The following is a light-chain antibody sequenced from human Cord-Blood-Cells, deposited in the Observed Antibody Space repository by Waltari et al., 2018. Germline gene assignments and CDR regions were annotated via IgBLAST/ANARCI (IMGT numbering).Light chain of an antibody. Sequence: QSSLTQPAAVSGSPGPPLPIPCTGSSRHVGRYTPVSWYHQHPGKPPKLMIYEGSKRPSGVSNSFSGSNSGNTASLTISGLEAEDEADYYCCSYAGSSTYVFGTGTKVTVL. CDR1: SRHVGRYTP. J-gene: IGLJ1*01. CDR3: CSYAGSSTYV. CDR2: EGS. V-gene: IGLV2-23*01.